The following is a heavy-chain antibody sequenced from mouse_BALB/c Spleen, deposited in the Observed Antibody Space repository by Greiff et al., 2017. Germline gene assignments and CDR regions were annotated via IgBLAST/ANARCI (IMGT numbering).Heavy chain of an antibody. J-gene: IGHJ4*01. CDR2: INPYNDGT. CDR1: RYTFTSYV. D-gene: IGHD1-1*01. CDR3: ARRTVVAGGAMDY. V-gene: IGHV1-14*01. Sequence: EVQLQQSGPELVKPGASVKMSCKASRYTFTSYVMHWVKQKPGQGLEWIGYINPYNDGTKYNEKFKGKATLTSDKSSSTAYMELSSLTSEDSAVYYCARRTVVAGGAMDYWGQGTSVTVSS.